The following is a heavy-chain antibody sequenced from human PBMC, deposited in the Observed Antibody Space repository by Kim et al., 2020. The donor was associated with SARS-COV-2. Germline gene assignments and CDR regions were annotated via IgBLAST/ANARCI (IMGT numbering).Heavy chain of an antibody. J-gene: IGHJ5*02. V-gene: IGHV4-31*03. CDR2: IYYSGST. CDR1: GGSISSGGYY. Sequence: SETLSLTCTVSGGSISSGGYYWSWIRQHPGKGLEWIGYIYYSGSTYYNPSLKSRVTISVDTSKNQFSLKLSSVTAADTAVYYCARDRGSSWYWYLFDPWGQGTLVTVSS. CDR3: ARDRGSSWYWYLFDP. D-gene: IGHD6-13*01.